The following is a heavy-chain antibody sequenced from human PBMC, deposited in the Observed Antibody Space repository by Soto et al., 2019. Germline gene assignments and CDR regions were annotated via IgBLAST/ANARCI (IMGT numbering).Heavy chain of an antibody. D-gene: IGHD6-19*01. CDR2: ISYIGST. V-gene: IGHV4-59*13. Sequence: SDTLSLTCIVSRGSIRNYYWSWIRQPPGKGLEWIGYISYIGSTNYNPSLKSRVTISVDTSKNQFSLKLSSVTAADTAVYYCARDVSAVAGQRWFDPWGQGTLVTVSS. CDR1: RGSIRNYY. J-gene: IGHJ5*02. CDR3: ARDVSAVAGQRWFDP.